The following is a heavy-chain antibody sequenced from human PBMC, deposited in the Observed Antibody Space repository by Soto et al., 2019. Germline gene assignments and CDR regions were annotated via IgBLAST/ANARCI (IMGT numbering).Heavy chain of an antibody. V-gene: IGHV1-8*01. CDR3: ARRAETNGWNGFGADKYYFDS. CDR2: MNPNTGNS. CDR1: GCTLTSYD. Sequence: GXSVKVSCKASGCTLTSYDIYWVRQATGQGLEWMGWMNPNTGNSGYAQKFQGRVTMTSDTSISTAHMELSSLRSEDTAVYYCARRAETNGWNGFGADKYYFDSWGQGTLVTVSS. D-gene: IGHD1-1*01. J-gene: IGHJ4*02.